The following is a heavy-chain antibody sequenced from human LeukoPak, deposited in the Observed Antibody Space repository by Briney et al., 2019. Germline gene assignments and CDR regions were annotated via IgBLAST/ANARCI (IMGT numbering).Heavy chain of an antibody. CDR2: IYYSGST. CDR1: VGSISSNKYY. V-gene: IGHV4-39*01. D-gene: IGHD1-26*01. CDR3: ATPYSGGYQGLDI. Sequence: SETLSLTCTISVGSISSNKYYWGWIRQPPGKWLEWIGSIYYSGSTYYNPTLKSRVTIFVDTSKNQFSLKLSSVTAADTAVYYCATPYSGGYQGLDIWGQGTMVTVSS. J-gene: IGHJ3*02.